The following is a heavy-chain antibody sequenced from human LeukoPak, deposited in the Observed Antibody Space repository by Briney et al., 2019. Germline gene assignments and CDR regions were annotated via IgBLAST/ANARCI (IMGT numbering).Heavy chain of an antibody. D-gene: IGHD3-3*01. CDR3: ARDLSSDFWSGYYWGYFDY. J-gene: IGHJ4*02. CDR1: GGSISSGGYY. Sequence: SETLSLTCTVSGGSISSGGYYWSWIRQPPGKGLEWIGYIYHSGSTYYNPSLKSRVTMSVDTSKNQFSLKLSSVTAADTAVYYCARDLSSDFWSGYYWGYFDYWGQGTLVTVSS. V-gene: IGHV4-30-2*01. CDR2: IYHSGST.